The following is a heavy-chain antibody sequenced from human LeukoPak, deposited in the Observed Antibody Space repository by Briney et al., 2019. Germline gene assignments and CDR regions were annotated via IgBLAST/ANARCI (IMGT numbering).Heavy chain of an antibody. J-gene: IGHJ4*02. V-gene: IGHV3-33*01. CDR3: ARDYRAVAGYYFDY. Sequence: PGGSLRLSCAASGFTFSSYGMHWVRQAPGKGLEWVAVIWYDGSNKYYADSVKGRFTISRDNSKNTLYLQMNSLRAEDTAVYYCARDYRAVAGYYFDYWAREPWSPSPQ. CDR2: IWYDGSNK. CDR1: GFTFSSYG. D-gene: IGHD6-19*01.